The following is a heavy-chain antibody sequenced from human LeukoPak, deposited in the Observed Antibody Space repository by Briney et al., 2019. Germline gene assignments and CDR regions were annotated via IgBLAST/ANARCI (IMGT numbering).Heavy chain of an antibody. Sequence: SGGSLRLSCAASGFSFSNYKMDWLRQAPGKGLEGVSYITDSGTTTKYADSVKGRFTISRDNAAHSLHLQMNSLSVDDTAVYYCERTKHEHGYSRDYWGQGTLVSVSS. V-gene: IGHV3-48*03. J-gene: IGHJ4*02. CDR1: GFSFSNYK. D-gene: IGHD3-22*01. CDR3: ERTKHEHGYSRDY. CDR2: ITDSGTTT.